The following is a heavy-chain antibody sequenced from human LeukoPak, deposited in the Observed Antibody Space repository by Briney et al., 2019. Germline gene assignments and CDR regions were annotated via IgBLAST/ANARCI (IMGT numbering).Heavy chain of an antibody. V-gene: IGHV3-48*03. Sequence: PGGSLRLSCAASGFTFSSYEMNWVRQAPGKGLEWVSYISSSGSAIYYADSVQGRFTISRDNAKNSLYLEMNSLRAEDTAVYYCARSPEYYYDSSGYYYIRTFDYWGQGTLVTVSS. CDR2: ISSSGSAI. D-gene: IGHD3-22*01. CDR1: GFTFSSYE. J-gene: IGHJ4*02. CDR3: ARSPEYYYDSSGYYYIRTFDY.